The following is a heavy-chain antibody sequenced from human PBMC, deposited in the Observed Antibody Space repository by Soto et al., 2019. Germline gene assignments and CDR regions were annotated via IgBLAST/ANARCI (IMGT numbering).Heavy chain of an antibody. D-gene: IGHD6-19*01. J-gene: IGHJ4*01. Sequence: QVQLVQSGAEVKKSGASMKVSCKASGYTFTNYGVAWVRRAPGQGLEWMGWISGNNGDTKYAQNLQNRVTMTTDTSTNTAYMEVRSLRSDDTAVYYCGRGGLAVSGTYDYWGHGTLVTVSS. CDR2: ISGNNGDT. V-gene: IGHV1-18*01. CDR1: GYTFTNYG. CDR3: GRGGLAVSGTYDY.